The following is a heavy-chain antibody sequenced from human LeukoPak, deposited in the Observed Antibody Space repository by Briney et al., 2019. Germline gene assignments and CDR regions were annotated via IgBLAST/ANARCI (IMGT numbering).Heavy chain of an antibody. D-gene: IGHD3/OR15-3a*01. CDR2: INPNSGGT. CDR3: AREVPHQFDLRRPAVVYY. CDR1: AYTFTGYY. J-gene: IGHJ4*02. V-gene: IGHV1-2*04. Sequence: ASVKVSCKASAYTFTGYYMHWVRQAPGQGLEGMGWINPNSGGTNKAHTFQGWVTMTRDTSISTGYVGMRSLRSDDTAVYYCAREVPHQFDLRRPAVVYYWGQGALVSVSS.